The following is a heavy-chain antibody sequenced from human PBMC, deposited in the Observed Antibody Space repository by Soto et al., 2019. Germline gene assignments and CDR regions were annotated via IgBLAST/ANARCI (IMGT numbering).Heavy chain of an antibody. CDR2: ISTNGGNT. Sequence: PGGSLRLSCSASGFTFSIYAMHWVRQAPGKGLEFVSAISTNGGNTHYADSVKGRFTISRDNSKNTQYLQMSSLRAEDTAVYYCVKGEYYYDSTGYYPFDHWGQGTLVTVSS. V-gene: IGHV3-64D*06. J-gene: IGHJ4*02. D-gene: IGHD3-22*01. CDR1: GFTFSIYA. CDR3: VKGEYYYDSTGYYPFDH.